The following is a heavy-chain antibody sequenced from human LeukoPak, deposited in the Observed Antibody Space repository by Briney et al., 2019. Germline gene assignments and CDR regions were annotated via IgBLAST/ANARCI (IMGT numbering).Heavy chain of an antibody. J-gene: IGHJ4*02. CDR2: ISGSGGST. CDR1: GFTFSSYA. D-gene: IGHD6-19*01. Sequence: GGSLRLSWAASGFTFSSYAMSWVRQAPGKGLEWVSAISGSGGSTYYADSVKGRFTISRDNSKNTLYLQMNSLRAEDTAVYYCAKSIAVAGTIYYFDYWGQGTLVTVSS. V-gene: IGHV3-23*01. CDR3: AKSIAVAGTIYYFDY.